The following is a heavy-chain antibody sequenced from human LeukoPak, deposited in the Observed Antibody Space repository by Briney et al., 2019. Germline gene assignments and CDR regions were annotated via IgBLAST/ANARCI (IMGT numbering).Heavy chain of an antibody. V-gene: IGHV3-23*01. J-gene: IGHJ4*02. Sequence: PGGSLRLSCAASGFTFSSYAMSWVRQAPGKELEWVSAISGSGGSTYYADSVKGRFTISRDNSKNTLYLQMNSLRAEDTAVYYCAKDKAGYYLYYFDYWGQGTLVTVSS. CDR2: ISGSGGST. CDR1: GFTFSSYA. CDR3: AKDKAGYYLYYFDY. D-gene: IGHD3-9*01.